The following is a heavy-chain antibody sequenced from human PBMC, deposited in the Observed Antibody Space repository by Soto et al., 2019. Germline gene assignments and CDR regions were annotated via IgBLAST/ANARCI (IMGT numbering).Heavy chain of an antibody. CDR1: GGSFSGYY. D-gene: IGHD1-26*01. CDR3: ATGVGATTQWSRY. V-gene: IGHV4-34*01. J-gene: IGHJ4*02. CDR2: INHSGST. Sequence: QVQLQQWGAGLLKPSETLSLTCAVYGGSFSGYYWSWIRQPPGKGLEWIGEINHSGSTNYNPSLKSRVAISVDTSKNQFSLKLSSVTAADTAVYYWATGVGATTQWSRYWGQGTLVTVSS.